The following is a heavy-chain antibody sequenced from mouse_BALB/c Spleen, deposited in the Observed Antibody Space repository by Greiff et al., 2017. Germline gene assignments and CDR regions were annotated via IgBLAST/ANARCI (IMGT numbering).Heavy chain of an antibody. CDR2: IWAGGST. J-gene: IGHJ3*01. CDR3: ARVITTKGFAY. V-gene: IGHV2-9*02. Sequence: QVQLKQSGPGLVAPSQSLSITCTVSGFSLTSYGVHWVRQPPGKGLEWLGVIWAGGSTNYNSALMSRLSISKDNSKSQVFLKMNSLQTDDTAMYYCARVITTKGFAYWGQGTLVTVSA. D-gene: IGHD2-4*01. CDR1: GFSLTSYG.